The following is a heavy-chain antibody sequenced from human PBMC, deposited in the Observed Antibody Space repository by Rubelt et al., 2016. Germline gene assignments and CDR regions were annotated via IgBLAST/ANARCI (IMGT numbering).Heavy chain of an antibody. CDR1: GGSISSGGYY. D-gene: IGHD5-12*01. V-gene: IGHV4-31*03. Sequence: QVQLQESGPGLVKPSQTLSLTCTVSGGSISSGGYYWSWIRQHPGKGLEWIGYIYYSGSTYYSPVPNGRVTISVDTSKNQFSLKLSSVTAADTAVYYCSVATIGARDAFDIWGQGTMVTVSS. J-gene: IGHJ3*02. CDR2: IYYSGST. CDR3: SVATIGARDAFDI.